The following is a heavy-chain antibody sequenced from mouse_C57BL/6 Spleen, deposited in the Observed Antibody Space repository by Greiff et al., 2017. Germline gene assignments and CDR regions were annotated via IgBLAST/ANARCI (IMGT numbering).Heavy chain of an antibody. CDR1: GFTFSDYG. CDR2: ISSGSSTI. CDR3: ARKVTAPGPGYFDY. V-gene: IGHV5-17*01. J-gene: IGHJ2*01. D-gene: IGHD3-2*01. Sequence: EVMLVESGGGLVKPGGSLKLSCAASGFTFSDYGMHWVRQAPEKGLEWVAYISSGSSTIYYADTVKGRFTISRDNAKNTLFLQMTSLRSEDTAMYYCARKVTAPGPGYFDYWGQGTTLTVSS.